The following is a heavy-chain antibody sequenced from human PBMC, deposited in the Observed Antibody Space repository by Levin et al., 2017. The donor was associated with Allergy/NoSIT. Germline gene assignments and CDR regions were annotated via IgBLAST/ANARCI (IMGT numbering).Heavy chain of an antibody. CDR1: GGSISSGDYY. Sequence: SETLSLTCTVSGGSISSGDYYWSWIRQPPGKGLEWIGYIYYSGSTYYNPSLKSRVTISVDTSKNQFSLKLSSVTAADTAVYYGAGSSGYYYFDYWGQGTLVTVSS. CDR2: IYYSGST. D-gene: IGHD3-22*01. V-gene: IGHV4-30-4*01. J-gene: IGHJ4*02. CDR3: AGSSGYYYFDY.